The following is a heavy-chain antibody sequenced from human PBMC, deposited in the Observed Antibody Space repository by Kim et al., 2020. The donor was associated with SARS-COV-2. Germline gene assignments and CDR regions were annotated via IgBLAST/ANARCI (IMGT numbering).Heavy chain of an antibody. J-gene: IGHJ4*02. CDR3: ARALQRGGVDVDY. D-gene: IGHD3-16*01. V-gene: IGHV3-30*12. CDR2: ISDDGSNQ. Sequence: GGSLRLSCAGPGFTFNNYNIHWVRQPPGKGLQWGAAISDDGSNQLYADSVKGRFTVSRDNSKNTVYLQMNSLTAEDTGIYYCARALQRGGVDVDYWGQGT. CDR1: GFTFNNYN.